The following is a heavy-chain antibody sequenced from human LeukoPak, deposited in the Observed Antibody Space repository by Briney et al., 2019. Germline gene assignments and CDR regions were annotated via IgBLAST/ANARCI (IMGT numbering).Heavy chain of an antibody. CDR1: GFTFSSYA. V-gene: IGHV3-23*01. Sequence: GGSLRLSCAASGFTFSSYAMSWVRQAPGKGLEWVSAISGSGGSTYYADSVKGRFTISRDNSKNTLYLQMNSLRAEDTAVYHCAKGEVRAAAGTGFDYWGRGTLVTVSS. CDR2: ISGSGGST. J-gene: IGHJ4*02. CDR3: AKGEVRAAAGTGFDY. D-gene: IGHD6-13*01.